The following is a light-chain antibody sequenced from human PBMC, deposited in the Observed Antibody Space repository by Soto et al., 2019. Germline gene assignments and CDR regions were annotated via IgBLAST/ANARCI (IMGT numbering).Light chain of an antibody. CDR3: QQSYSSPPT. V-gene: IGKV1-39*01. J-gene: IGKJ1*01. CDR2: AAS. Sequence: DIQMTQSPSTLSGSVGDRVTITCRASQSIGDSLAWYQQKPGKALKLLIFAASSLQSGVPSRFSGSRSGPDFTLTISSLQPEDFATYYCQQSYSSPPTFGQGTKVDIK. CDR1: QSIGDS.